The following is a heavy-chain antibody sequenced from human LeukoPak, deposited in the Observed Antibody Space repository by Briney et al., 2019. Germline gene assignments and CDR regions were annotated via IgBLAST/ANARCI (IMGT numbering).Heavy chain of an antibody. Sequence: GGPLRLSCAASGFTFSDHYMDWVRQAPGKGLEWVGRTRNKANSYTTEYAASVKGRFTISRDDSKNSLYLQMNSLKTEDTAVYYCARVGFDYWGQGTLVTVSS. CDR2: TRNKANSYTT. V-gene: IGHV3-72*01. CDR3: ARVGFDY. CDR1: GFTFSDHY. D-gene: IGHD1-26*01. J-gene: IGHJ4*02.